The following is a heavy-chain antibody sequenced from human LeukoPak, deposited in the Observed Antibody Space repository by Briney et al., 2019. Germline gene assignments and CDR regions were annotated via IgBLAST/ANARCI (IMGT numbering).Heavy chain of an antibody. V-gene: IGHV3-21*06. D-gene: IGHD6-6*01. CDR3: AKGASSSRRYFDL. Sequence: GGSLRLSCEASGFTFTTYTMNWVRQAPGKGLEWVSSISRNGTYIYYADSVKGRFTISRDDAENSLFLQMNSLRAEDTAVYYCAKGASSSRRYFDLWGRGTLVTVSS. J-gene: IGHJ2*01. CDR2: ISRNGTYI. CDR1: GFTFTTYT.